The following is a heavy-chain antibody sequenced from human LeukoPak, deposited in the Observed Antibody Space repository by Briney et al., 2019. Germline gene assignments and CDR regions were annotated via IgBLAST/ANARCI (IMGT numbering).Heavy chain of an antibody. V-gene: IGHV3-23*01. J-gene: IGHJ4*02. CDR2: IGNSGRTT. Sequence: PGGSLRLSCAASGFTFSTNAMSWVRQAPGKGLEWVSAIGNSGRTTFHADSVKGRFTVSRDNSKNTLYLQMNSLRAEDTAVYYCAKILPTSGLDYWGQGTLVTVSS. CDR3: AKILPTSGLDY. CDR1: GFTFSTNA. D-gene: IGHD3-9*01.